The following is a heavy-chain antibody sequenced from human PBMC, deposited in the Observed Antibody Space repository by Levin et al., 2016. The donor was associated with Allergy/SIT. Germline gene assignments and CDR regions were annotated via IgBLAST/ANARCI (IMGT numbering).Heavy chain of an antibody. J-gene: IGHJ3*02. D-gene: IGHD1-26*01. V-gene: IGHV1-18*01. CDR2: ISAYNGNT. CDR3: AREKVIVGATTSLWSDAFDI. Sequence: ASVKVSCKASGYTFTSYGISWVRQAPGQGLEWMGWISAYNGNTNYAQKLQGRVTMTTDTSTSTAYMELRSLRSDDTAVYYCAREKVIVGATTSLWSDAFDIWGQGTMVTVSS. CDR1: GYTFTSYG.